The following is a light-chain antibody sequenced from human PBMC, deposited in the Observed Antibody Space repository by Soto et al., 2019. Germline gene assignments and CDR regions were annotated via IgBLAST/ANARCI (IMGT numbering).Light chain of an antibody. J-gene: IGLJ2*01. CDR3: CSYTSSTVI. Sequence: SVLTQPASVSGSPGQSITVSCTGTSSAVGGYSLVSWYHQNPGNAPKLVIYEGTKRPSGVSNRLSGSKSGNTASLTISGLQAEDEGDYYCCSYTSSTVIFGGGTQLTVL. CDR1: SSAVGGYSL. V-gene: IGLV2-23*01. CDR2: EGT.